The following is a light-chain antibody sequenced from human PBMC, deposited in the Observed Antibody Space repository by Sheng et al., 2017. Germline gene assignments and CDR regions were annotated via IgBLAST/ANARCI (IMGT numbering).Light chain of an antibody. V-gene: IGKV3D-15*03. CDR3: QQRGT. CDR1: QSVSSD. Sequence: EIVMTQSPATLSVSPGERATLSCRASQSVSSDLAWYQQKPGQAPRLLIYGTSIRATGVPARFSGSGSGTEFTLTISILQSEDFAVYYCQQRGTFGPGTKVDIK. J-gene: IGKJ3*01. CDR2: GTS.